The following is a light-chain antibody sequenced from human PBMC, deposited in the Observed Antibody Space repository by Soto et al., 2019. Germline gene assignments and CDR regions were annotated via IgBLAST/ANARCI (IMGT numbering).Light chain of an antibody. V-gene: IGKV3-20*01. CDR2: GAS. CDR3: QQYGSSPRALT. Sequence: DIVLTQTPGTLSLSPGERATLSCRASQTVTRSYLAWYQQKPGQAPRLLIYGASTRATGIPARFSGSGSGTDFTLTISRLEPEDFAVYYCQQYGSSPRALTFGGGTKVDIK. CDR1: QTVTRSY. J-gene: IGKJ4*01.